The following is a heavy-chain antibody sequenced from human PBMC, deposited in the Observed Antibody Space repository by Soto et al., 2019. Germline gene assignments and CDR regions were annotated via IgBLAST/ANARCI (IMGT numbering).Heavy chain of an antibody. D-gene: IGHD2-2*03. CDR1: GGTFSSYT. CDR3: AMGGAVDIVVVPSTSYYYETTV. V-gene: IGHV1-69*02. Sequence: GASGKVSWKASGGTFSSYTISWVRQAPGQGLEWMGRIIPILGIANYAQKFQGRVTITADKSTSTAYMELSSLKSEDTAVLYCAMGGAVDIVVVPSTSYYYETTVWGKGTTVIVSS. CDR2: IIPILGIA. J-gene: IGHJ6*01.